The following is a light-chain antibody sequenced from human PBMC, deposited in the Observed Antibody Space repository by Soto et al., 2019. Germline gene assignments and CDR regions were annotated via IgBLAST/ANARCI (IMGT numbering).Light chain of an antibody. CDR3: QQYNNWPWT. CDR2: GAS. CDR1: QSVSTN. Sequence: EIVMTQSPATLSVSPGESATLSCRASQSVSTNLAWYQQKPGQAPRLLIYGASTRATGTPARFSGSGSGTEFILTISSLQSEDFAVYYCQQYNNWPWTFDQGTTVEIK. V-gene: IGKV3-15*01. J-gene: IGKJ1*01.